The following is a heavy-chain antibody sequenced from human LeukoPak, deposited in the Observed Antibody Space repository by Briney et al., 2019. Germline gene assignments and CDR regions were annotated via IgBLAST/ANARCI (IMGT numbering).Heavy chain of an antibody. Sequence: PGGPLRHSYVPSWFTFNNYVISWVGQPPPKGVSWVSTISASGGSTFYAHSVKGRFTISRDNSKNTPYLQMTSLSAEATAIYYCAKVDAVMVLKSFAFDMWGQGTMVTVSS. CDR2: ISASGGST. CDR3: AKVDAVMVLKSFAFDM. V-gene: IGHV3-23*01. D-gene: IGHD5-18*01. J-gene: IGHJ3*02. CDR1: WFTFNNYV.